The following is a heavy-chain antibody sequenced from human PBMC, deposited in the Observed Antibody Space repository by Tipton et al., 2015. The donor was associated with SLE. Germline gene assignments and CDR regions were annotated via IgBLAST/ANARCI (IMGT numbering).Heavy chain of an antibody. CDR1: GFTFSTYT. Sequence: SLRLSCTASGFTFSTYTMNWVRQAPGKGLEWVSSISTSSVYIYYADSVKGRFTISRDNAKNSLYPQMNSLRVEDTAVYYCARDLRYGDYGSRDYWGQGTLVTVSS. D-gene: IGHD4-17*01. CDR2: ISTSSVYI. V-gene: IGHV3-21*03. J-gene: IGHJ4*02. CDR3: ARDLRYGDYGSRDY.